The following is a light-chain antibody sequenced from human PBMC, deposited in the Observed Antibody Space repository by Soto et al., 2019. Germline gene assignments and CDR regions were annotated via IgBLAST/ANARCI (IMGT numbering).Light chain of an antibody. J-gene: IGKJ1*01. Sequence: EIVMTQSPATLSVSPGERATLSCRASQSVGSNLAWYQQRPGQAPRLLIYGASTRATGNPARFSGSGSGTEFTLTISSLQSEDFAVYYCQQYNNRPPWTFGQGTKVEIK. CDR1: QSVGSN. CDR2: GAS. V-gene: IGKV3-15*01. CDR3: QQYNNRPPWT.